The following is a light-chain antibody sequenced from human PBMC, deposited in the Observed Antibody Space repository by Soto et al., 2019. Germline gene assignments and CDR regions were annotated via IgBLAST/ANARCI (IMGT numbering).Light chain of an antibody. CDR2: DAS. Sequence: EIVLTQYPATLSLSPGEIATLSCRASQSVSTYLAWYQQKPGQAPRLLIYDASNRATGIPARFSGSGSGTDFTLTISSLETEDFAVYYCQQRSNWLFGPGTKVDIK. CDR3: QQRSNWL. J-gene: IGKJ3*01. CDR1: QSVSTY. V-gene: IGKV3-11*01.